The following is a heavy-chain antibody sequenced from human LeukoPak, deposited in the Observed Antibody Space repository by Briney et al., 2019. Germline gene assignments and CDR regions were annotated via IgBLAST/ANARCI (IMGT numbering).Heavy chain of an antibody. V-gene: IGHV3-33*01. CDR1: GFTFSSYG. D-gene: IGHD1-26*01. CDR3: ARDKWMYSGSYYEQFDI. Sequence: PGRSLRLSCAASGFTFSSYGMHWVRQAPGKGLEWVAVIWYDGSNKYYADSVKGRFTISRDNSKNTLYLQMNSLRAEDTAVYYCARDKWMYSGSYYEQFDIWGQGTMVTVSS. J-gene: IGHJ3*02. CDR2: IWYDGSNK.